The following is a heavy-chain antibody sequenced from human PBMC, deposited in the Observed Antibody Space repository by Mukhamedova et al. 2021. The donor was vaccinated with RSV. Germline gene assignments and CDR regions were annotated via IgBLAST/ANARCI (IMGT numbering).Heavy chain of an antibody. J-gene: IGHJ4*02. CDR2: INPSGGST. CDR3: ARDHVLRFLEWNGGFDY. V-gene: IGHV1-46*01. D-gene: IGHD3-3*01. Sequence: GQGLEWMGIINPSGGSTSYAQKFQGRVTMTRDTSTSTVYMELSSLRSEDTAVYYCARDHVLRFLEWNGGFDYWGQGTLVTVP.